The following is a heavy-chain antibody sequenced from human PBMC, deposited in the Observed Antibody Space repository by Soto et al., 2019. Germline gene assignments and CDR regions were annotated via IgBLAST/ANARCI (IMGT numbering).Heavy chain of an antibody. D-gene: IGHD3-3*01. Sequence: QVQLVQSGAEVKTPGSSVKVSCKASGGTFNRYAISWVRQAPGPGLEWMGGIIPIFGIGNDAQRFQGRVTMNADESTGTAYMEMSSLRSEDTGVYYCARSAITLFGVVSIPPHYYSEMDVWGQGTTVTVSS. CDR3: ARSAITLFGVVSIPPHYYSEMDV. CDR1: GGTFNRYA. J-gene: IGHJ6*02. V-gene: IGHV1-69*01. CDR2: IIPIFGIG.